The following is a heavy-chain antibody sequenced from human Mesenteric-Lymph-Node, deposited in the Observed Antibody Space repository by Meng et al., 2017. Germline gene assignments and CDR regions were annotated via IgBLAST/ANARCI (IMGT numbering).Heavy chain of an antibody. Sequence: QVHLQESGPGLVKPSQTLSLTCSVSGGSISSGDSYWSWIRQPPGKGLEWIGYIYYSGSTYYNPSLKSRVTISVDTSKNQFSLQLNSVTPEDTAIYYCARDWGDVRGGFDFWGQGTLVTVSS. D-gene: IGHD3-10*02. CDR3: ARDWGDVRGGFDF. CDR1: GGSISSGDSY. V-gene: IGHV4-30-4*01. CDR2: IYYSGST. J-gene: IGHJ4*02.